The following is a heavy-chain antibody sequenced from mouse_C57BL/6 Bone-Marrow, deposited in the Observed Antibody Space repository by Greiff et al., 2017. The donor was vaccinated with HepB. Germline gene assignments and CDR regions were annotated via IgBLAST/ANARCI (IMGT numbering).Heavy chain of an antibody. V-gene: IGHV5-9-1*02. CDR3: TREGHWFAY. CDR1: GFTFSSYA. D-gene: IGHD3-3*01. CDR2: ISSGGDYI. J-gene: IGHJ3*01. Sequence: DVMLVESGEGLVKPGGSLKLSCAASGFTFSSYALSWVRQTPEKRLVWVAYISSGGDYIYYADTVKGRFTISRDNARNTLYLQMSSLKSEDTAMYYCTREGHWFAYWGQGTLVTVSA.